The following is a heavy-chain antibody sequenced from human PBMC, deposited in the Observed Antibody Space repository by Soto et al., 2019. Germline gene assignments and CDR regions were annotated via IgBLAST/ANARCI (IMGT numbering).Heavy chain of an antibody. Sequence: QVQLQESGPGLARPSETLSLTCTASGDPVTFGNYYWSWIRQPPGKGLEWIGYVYYSGSTNYNPSLESRVTISIDTSNNQVSLRLNSVTAADSAVYYCARVIVEGDPAPWAHYYYGMDVWGQGTTVTVSS. CDR3: ARVIVEGDPAPWAHYYYGMDV. CDR2: VYYSGST. CDR1: GDPVTFGNYY. J-gene: IGHJ6*02. V-gene: IGHV4-61*01. D-gene: IGHD1-26*01.